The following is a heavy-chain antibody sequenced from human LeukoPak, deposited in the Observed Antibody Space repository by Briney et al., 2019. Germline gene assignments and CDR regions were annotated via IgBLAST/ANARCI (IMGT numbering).Heavy chain of an antibody. Sequence: GGSLRLSCADSGFTFSTYAMSWVRQAPGRGLEWVSGINGSGGSTYYADSVKGRFTISKDNSKNTVYLEVNSLRAEDTALYYCAKDRSLWFGELQNWGQGTLVTVSS. CDR3: AKDRSLWFGELQN. CDR1: GFTFSTYA. CDR2: INGSGGST. D-gene: IGHD3-10*01. J-gene: IGHJ4*02. V-gene: IGHV3-23*01.